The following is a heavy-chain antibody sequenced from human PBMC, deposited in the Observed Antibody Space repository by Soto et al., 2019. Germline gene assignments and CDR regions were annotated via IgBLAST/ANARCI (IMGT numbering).Heavy chain of an antibody. CDR1: GVTLSSYG. D-gene: IGHD6-19*01. CDR2: ISYDGSNE. CDR3: AKEGDSSSCYFDY. Sequence: QVQLVKSGGGVIQAGRSLRLSCAASGVTLSSYGMHWVRQAPGKGLEWVAVISYDGSNEYYADSVKGRFTISRDNSKNTLYLQMNSLRAEDTAVYYCAKEGDSSSCYFDYWGQGTLVTVSS. V-gene: IGHV3-30*18. J-gene: IGHJ4*02.